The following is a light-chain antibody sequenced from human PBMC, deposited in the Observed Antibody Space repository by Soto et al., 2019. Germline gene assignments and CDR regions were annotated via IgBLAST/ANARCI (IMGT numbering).Light chain of an antibody. J-gene: IGKJ1*01. CDR1: QSVSGN. CDR2: GAS. V-gene: IGKV3-15*01. Sequence: ERVMTQSPATLSVSPGERATLSCRASQSVSGNLAWYQQKPGQAPRLLIYGASTRATGIPARFSGSGSGTEFTLTISSLQSEDFAVYYCQQYGSSSWTFGQGTKVEIK. CDR3: QQYGSSSWT.